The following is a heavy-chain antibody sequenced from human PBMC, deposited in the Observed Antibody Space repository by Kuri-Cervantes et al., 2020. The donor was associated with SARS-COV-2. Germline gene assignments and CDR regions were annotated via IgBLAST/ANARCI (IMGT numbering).Heavy chain of an antibody. CDR1: GFTFSSYG. D-gene: IGHD1-26*01. Sequence: GGSLRLSCAASGFTFSSYGMHWVRQAPGKGLEWVAVIWYDGSNKYYADSVKGRFTISRDNSKNTLYLQMNSLRAEDTAVYYCARDISRELPPSGGSDPWGQGTLVTVSS. J-gene: IGHJ5*02. CDR2: IWYDGSNK. V-gene: IGHV3-33*01. CDR3: ARDISRELPPSGGSDP.